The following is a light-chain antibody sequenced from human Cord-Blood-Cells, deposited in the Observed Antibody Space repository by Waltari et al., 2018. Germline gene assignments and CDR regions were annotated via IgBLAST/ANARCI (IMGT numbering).Light chain of an antibody. CDR3: SSYTSSSTYV. J-gene: IGLJ1*01. CDR2: AVS. V-gene: IGLV2-14*01. CDR1: SSDVDGYNY. Sequence: HSALTQPASVSGSPGQSITISCTGTSSDVDGYNYVPWYQQHPGKAPKLMIYAVSKRPSGVSNLFSGSKSGNPASLTISGLQAEEEADYYCSSYTSSSTYVFGTGTKVTVL.